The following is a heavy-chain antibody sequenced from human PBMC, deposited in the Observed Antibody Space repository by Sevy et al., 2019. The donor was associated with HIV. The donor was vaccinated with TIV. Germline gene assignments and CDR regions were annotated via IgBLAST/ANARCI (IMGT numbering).Heavy chain of an antibody. Sequence: GGSLRLSCAASGFTFDDYAMHWVRQVPGKGLEWVSGISWNSNSIGYADSVKGRFTISRDNAKKSLYLQMNSLRTEDSALNSCAKATDPDYDFWSGIDHYYYAMDVWGQGTTVTVSS. CDR2: ISWNSNSI. J-gene: IGHJ6*02. V-gene: IGHV3-9*01. D-gene: IGHD3-3*01. CDR3: AKATDPDYDFWSGIDHYYYAMDV. CDR1: GFTFDDYA.